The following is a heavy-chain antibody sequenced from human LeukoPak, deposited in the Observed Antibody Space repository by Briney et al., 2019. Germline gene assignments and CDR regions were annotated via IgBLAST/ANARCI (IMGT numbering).Heavy chain of an antibody. CDR2: ISYDGSNK. D-gene: IGHD3-10*01. J-gene: IGHJ4*02. CDR3: AKSSGWFGGHIDY. V-gene: IGHV3-30*18. Sequence: GRSLRLSCAASGFTFSSYGMHWVRQAPGKGLEWVAVISYDGSNKYYADSVKGRFTISRDNSKNTLYLQMNSLRAEDTAVYYCAKSSGWFGGHIDYWGQGTLVTVSS. CDR1: GFTFSSYG.